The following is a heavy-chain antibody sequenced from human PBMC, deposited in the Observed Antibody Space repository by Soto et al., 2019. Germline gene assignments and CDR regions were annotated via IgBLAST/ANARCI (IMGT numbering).Heavy chain of an antibody. CDR1: GGSISSSSYY. D-gene: IGHD6-13*01. J-gene: IGHJ4*02. CDR2: IYYSGST. CDR3: ARHGGIAAAGTWGAFFDY. Sequence: QLQLQESGPGLVKPSETLSLTCTVSGGSISSSSYYWGWIRQPPGKGLEWIGSIYYSGSTYYNPSLKSRVTISVDTSKNQFSLKLSSVTAADTAVYYCARHGGIAAAGTWGAFFDYWGQGTLVTVSS. V-gene: IGHV4-39*01.